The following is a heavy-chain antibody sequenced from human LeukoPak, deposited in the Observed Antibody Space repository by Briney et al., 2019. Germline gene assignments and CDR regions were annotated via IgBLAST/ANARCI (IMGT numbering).Heavy chain of an antibody. CDR2: INHSGST. J-gene: IGHJ6*02. V-gene: IGHV4-34*01. CDR1: GGSFSGYY. Sequence: SETLSLTCAVYGGSFSGYYWSWIRQPPGKGLEWIGEINHSGSTNYNPSLKGRVTISVDTSKNQFSLKLSSVTAADTAVYYCARVGRGNFWSGYYEHGMDVWGQGTTVTVSS. CDR3: ARVGRGNFWSGYYEHGMDV. D-gene: IGHD3-3*01.